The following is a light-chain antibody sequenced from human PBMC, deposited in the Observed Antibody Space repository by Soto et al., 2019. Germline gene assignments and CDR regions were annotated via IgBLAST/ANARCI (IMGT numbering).Light chain of an antibody. Sequence: EIVLTQSPGTLSLSPGERATLSCRASQSVNSNFLPWYQQKPGQAPRLLVYGSSTRAAGVPDRFSGSGSGTDFTLTISRLEHEDFAVYYRLQYGRSPLLYSFGQGTKLGVK. CDR1: QSVNSNF. CDR3: LQYGRSPLLYS. V-gene: IGKV3-20*01. CDR2: GSS. J-gene: IGKJ2*01.